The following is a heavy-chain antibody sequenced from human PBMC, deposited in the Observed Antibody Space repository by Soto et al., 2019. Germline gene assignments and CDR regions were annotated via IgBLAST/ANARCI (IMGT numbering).Heavy chain of an antibody. J-gene: IGHJ3*02. Sequence: QVQLVESGGGLVKPGGSLRLSCAASGFTFSDYYMSWIRQAPGKGLEWVSYISSSGSTIYYADSVKGRFTISRDNAKNSLYLQMNSLRAEVTAVYYCAISGLRGTDEPSVVVAAHDAFDIWGQGTMVTVSS. CDR3: AISGLRGTDEPSVVVAAHDAFDI. V-gene: IGHV3-11*01. D-gene: IGHD2-15*01. CDR1: GFTFSDYY. CDR2: ISSSGSTI.